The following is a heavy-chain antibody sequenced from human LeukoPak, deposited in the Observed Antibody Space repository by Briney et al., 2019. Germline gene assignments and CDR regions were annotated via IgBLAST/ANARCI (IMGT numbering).Heavy chain of an antibody. Sequence: HPGGSLRLSCAASGFTFSSYWMSWVRQAPGKGLEWVANINQDGSEKYYVDSVKGRFTISRDNGRSSLFLQMNSLRVEDTAVYYCARDPHGDTGDWSFDLWGRGTLVTVSS. CDR1: GFTFSSYW. CDR2: INQDGSEK. V-gene: IGHV3-7*01. D-gene: IGHD4-17*01. CDR3: ARDPHGDTGDWSFDL. J-gene: IGHJ2*01.